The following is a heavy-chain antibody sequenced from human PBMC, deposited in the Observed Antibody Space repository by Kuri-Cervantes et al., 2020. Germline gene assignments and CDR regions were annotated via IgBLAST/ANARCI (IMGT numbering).Heavy chain of an antibody. D-gene: IGHD4-23*01. V-gene: IGHV3-7*01. CDR2: IKQDGSEK. CDR1: GFTFSSYW. J-gene: IGHJ5*02. Sequence: GESLKISCAASGFTFSSYWMSWVRQAPGKGLEWVANIKQDGSEKYYVDSVKGRFTISRDNAKNSLYLQMNSLRAEGTAVYYCARVLLKIPDYGGNWGWFDPWGQGTLVTVSS. CDR3: ARVLLKIPDYGGNWGWFDP.